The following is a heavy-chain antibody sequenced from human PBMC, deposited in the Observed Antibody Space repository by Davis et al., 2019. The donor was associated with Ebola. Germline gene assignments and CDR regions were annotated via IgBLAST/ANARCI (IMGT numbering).Heavy chain of an antibody. V-gene: IGHV3-53*01. Sequence: GESLKISCAASGFTVSCNYMSWVRQAPGKGLEWVSVIYSGGSTYYADSVKGRFTISRDNSKNTLYLQMNSLRAEDTAVYYCARVDEEVGFDYWGQGTLVTVSS. CDR3: ARVDEEVGFDY. CDR2: IYSGGST. CDR1: GFTVSCNY. J-gene: IGHJ4*02. D-gene: IGHD1-26*01.